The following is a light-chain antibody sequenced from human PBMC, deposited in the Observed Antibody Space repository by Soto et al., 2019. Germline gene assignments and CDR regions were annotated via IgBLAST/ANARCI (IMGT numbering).Light chain of an antibody. CDR1: QPISDR. CDR2: DSS. CDR3: RYYALVWA. Sequence: DIQMTQSPSTLSASVGDRVTITCRASQPISDRLAWYQQKPGKAPKVLIYDSSILQSGVPSRFSGSGSGTEFVLTIYGLQPDDFATYYCRYYALVWAFGQGTKVEMK. J-gene: IGKJ1*01. V-gene: IGKV1-5*01.